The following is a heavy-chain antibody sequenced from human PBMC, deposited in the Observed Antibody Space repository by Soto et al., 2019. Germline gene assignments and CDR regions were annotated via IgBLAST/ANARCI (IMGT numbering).Heavy chain of an antibody. CDR1: GFTFSDYY. V-gene: IGHV3-11*06. CDR3: ARDVPRVGPTAS. CDR2: ISSNSNYT. D-gene: IGHD1-26*01. Sequence: QVQLVESGGGLVKPGGSLRLSCAASGFTFSDYYMSWIRQAPGKGLEWVSYISSNSNYTDYADSVKGRFTISRDNAKNSLYLKMTPLGGEDPAVYFCARDVPRVGPTASWGQGALVTVSS. J-gene: IGHJ5*02.